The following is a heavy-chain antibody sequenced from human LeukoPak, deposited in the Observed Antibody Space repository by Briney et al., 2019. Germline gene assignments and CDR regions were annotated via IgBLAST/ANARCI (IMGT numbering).Heavy chain of an antibody. CDR1: GGSLSDYY. V-gene: IGHV4-34*12. J-gene: IGHJ4*02. Sequence: SETLSLTCGASGGSLSDYYWSWIRQPPGKGLEWIGESIHSGAPSSSPSPKSRVTISMDPSQNQLSLRLSSVTAADTAVYYCASGRCSLYYFDYSGQGSLLTLSS. D-gene: IGHD2-15*01. CDR2: SIHSGAP. CDR3: ASGRCSLYYFDY.